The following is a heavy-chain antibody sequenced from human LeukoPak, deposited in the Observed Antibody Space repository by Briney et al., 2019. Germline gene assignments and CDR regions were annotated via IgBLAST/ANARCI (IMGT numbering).Heavy chain of an antibody. Sequence: QTGGTLRLSCAASGFTVSRSYMSWVRQAPGKGLEWVSVIYSGGDTDYADSVKGRFTISRDNSKNMLYLQMNSLRVEDTAVYYCARWPTIFGGWGQGTLVIVSS. V-gene: IGHV3-66*01. J-gene: IGHJ4*02. CDR3: ARWPTIFGG. CDR2: IYSGGDT. D-gene: IGHD3-3*01. CDR1: GFTVSRSY.